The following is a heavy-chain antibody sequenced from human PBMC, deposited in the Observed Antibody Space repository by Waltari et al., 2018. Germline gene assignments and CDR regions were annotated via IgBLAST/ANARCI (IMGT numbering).Heavy chain of an antibody. CDR3: ALYPSSSHSPFDY. CDR2: IYYSGST. V-gene: IGHV4-39*01. D-gene: IGHD6-13*01. CDR1: GGSISSSSYY. J-gene: IGHJ4*02. Sequence: QLQLQESGPGLVKPSETLSLTCTVSGGSISSSSYYWGWIRQPPGKGLEWIGSIYYSGSTYYNPSLKSRVTISVDTSKNQFSLKLSSVTAADTAVYYCALYPSSSHSPFDYWGQGTLVTVSS.